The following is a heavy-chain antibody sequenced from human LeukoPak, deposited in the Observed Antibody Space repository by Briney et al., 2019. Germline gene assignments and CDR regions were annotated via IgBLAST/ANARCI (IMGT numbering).Heavy chain of an antibody. CDR2: FDPEDGET. V-gene: IGHV1-24*01. CDR1: GYTLTELS. CDR3: ATHSGSYYFFDY. Sequence: ASVKVSCKVSGYTLTELSVHWVRQAPGKGLEWMGGFDPEDGETVYAQKFQGRVTMTEDTSTDTAYVELSSLRSEDTAVYYCATHSGSYYFFDYWGQGTLVTVSS. D-gene: IGHD1-26*01. J-gene: IGHJ4*02.